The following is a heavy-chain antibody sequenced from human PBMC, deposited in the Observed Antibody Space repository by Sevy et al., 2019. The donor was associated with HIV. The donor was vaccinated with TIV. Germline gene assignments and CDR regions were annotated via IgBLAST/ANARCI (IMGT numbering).Heavy chain of an antibody. CDR3: AREVPTPERFGAQSYYYYGMDV. V-gene: IGHV3-30-3*01. D-gene: IGHD3-10*01. CDR2: ISYDGSNK. CDR1: GFTFSSYA. J-gene: IGHJ6*02. Sequence: GGSLRLSCAASGFTFSSYAMHWVRQAPGKGLEWVAVISYDGSNKYYADSVKGRFTISRDNSKNTLYLQMNSLRAEHTAVYYCAREVPTPERFGAQSYYYYGMDVWGQGTTVTVSS.